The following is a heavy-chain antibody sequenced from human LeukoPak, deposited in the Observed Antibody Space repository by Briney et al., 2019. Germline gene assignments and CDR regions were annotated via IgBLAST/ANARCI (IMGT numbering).Heavy chain of an antibody. V-gene: IGHV3-74*01. CDR2: TNSDGSGT. CDR1: GFTFSTYL. J-gene: IGHJ4*02. CDR3: TRTEGAAARMY. D-gene: IGHD6-13*01. Sequence: GGSLRLSCAASGFTFSTYLMHWVRQAPGKGLVWVSRTNSDGSGTTYADSVKGRFTISRDNAKNTLYLQMNSLRAEDTAVYYCTRTEGAAARMYWGQGTLVTVSS.